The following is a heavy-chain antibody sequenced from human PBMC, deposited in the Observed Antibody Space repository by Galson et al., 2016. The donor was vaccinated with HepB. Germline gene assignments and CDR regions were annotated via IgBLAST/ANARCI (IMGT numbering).Heavy chain of an antibody. J-gene: IGHJ6*02. V-gene: IGHV3-30*18. D-gene: IGHD3-9*01. CDR2: ISYDGRNA. CDR3: AKVNFDCSYYYYGMDV. Sequence: SLRLSCAASGFTFSRFAMHWVRQAPGKGLEWVALISYDGRNAYYADSIKGRFTISRDNSKSTVYLQMNSLRAEDTAVYYCAKVNFDCSYYYYGMDVWCQGPPVTVSS. CDR1: GFTFSRFA.